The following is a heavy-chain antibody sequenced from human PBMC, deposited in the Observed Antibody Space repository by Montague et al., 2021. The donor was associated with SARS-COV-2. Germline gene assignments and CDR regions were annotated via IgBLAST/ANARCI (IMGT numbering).Heavy chain of an antibody. CDR2: ISTSGGTT. CDR3: VRRDRGAYYTLDY. D-gene: IGHD3-3*01. V-gene: IGHV3-64*01. J-gene: IGHJ4*02. Sequence: SLRLSCAASGFTFSDYFMNWVRQAPGKGLEYVSSISTSGGTTAYANSVKGRFTISRDNSKNTLYIQMGSLRAEDVAVYFCVRRDRGAYYTLDYWGQGTLVTVSS. CDR1: GFTFSDYF.